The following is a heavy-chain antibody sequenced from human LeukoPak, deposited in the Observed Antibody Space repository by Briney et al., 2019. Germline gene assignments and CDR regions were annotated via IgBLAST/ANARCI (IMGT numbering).Heavy chain of an antibody. D-gene: IGHD3-16*01. J-gene: IGHJ4*02. CDR2: IYYSGST. V-gene: IGHV4-59*01. CDR1: GGSISGYY. CDR3: ARYGLAYTYDF. Sequence: ETLSLTCPVSGGSISGYYWSWIRQPPGKGLEWIGYIYYSGSTNYNPSLKSRVTMSVDTSKNQFSLKLSSVTAADTAVYYCARYGLAYTYDFWGQGTLVTVSS.